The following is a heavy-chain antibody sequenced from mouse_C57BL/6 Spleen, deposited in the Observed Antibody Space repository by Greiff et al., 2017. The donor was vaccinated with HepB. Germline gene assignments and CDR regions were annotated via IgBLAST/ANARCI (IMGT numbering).Heavy chain of an antibody. V-gene: IGHV1-54*01. D-gene: IGHD2-1*01. CDR1: GYAFTNYL. CDR3: ARYGNYFDY. J-gene: IGHJ2*01. CDR2: INPGSGGT. Sequence: VKLQESGAELVRPGPSVKVSCKASGYAFTNYLIEWVKQRPGQGLEWIGVINPGSGGTNYNEKFKGKATLTADKSSSTAYMQLSSLTSEDSAVYFCARYGNYFDYWGQGTTLTVSS.